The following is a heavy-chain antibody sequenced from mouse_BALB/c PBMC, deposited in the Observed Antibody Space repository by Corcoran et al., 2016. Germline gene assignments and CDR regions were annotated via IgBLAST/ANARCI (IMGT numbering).Heavy chain of an antibody. CDR2: IDPANGTT. CDR3: ARCYYYGSILYAMDY. Sequence: EVQLQQSGAELVKPGASVKLSCTASGFNIKDTYMHWVKQRPEQGLEWIGRIDPANGTTKYDTKFPGKATITADTSSNTDYLQLSSLTSEDTAVYYCARCYYYGSILYAMDYWGQGTSVTVSS. D-gene: IGHD1-1*01. J-gene: IGHJ4*01. CDR1: GFNIKDTY. V-gene: IGHV14-3*02.